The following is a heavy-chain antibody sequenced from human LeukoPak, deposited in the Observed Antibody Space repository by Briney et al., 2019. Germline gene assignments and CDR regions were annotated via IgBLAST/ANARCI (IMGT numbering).Heavy chain of an antibody. Sequence: GGSLRLSCAACGFTFSSYWMHWVRQAPGKGPLWVSRINTDGSSTNFADSVRGRFTISRDNAKNTLYLQMNRLRAEDTAVYYFTREPGGAYCGRLDYWAQGTLVTVSS. J-gene: IGHJ4*02. V-gene: IGHV3-74*01. CDR2: INTDGSST. CDR1: GFTFSSYW. CDR3: TREPGGAYCGRLDY. D-gene: IGHD1-26*01.